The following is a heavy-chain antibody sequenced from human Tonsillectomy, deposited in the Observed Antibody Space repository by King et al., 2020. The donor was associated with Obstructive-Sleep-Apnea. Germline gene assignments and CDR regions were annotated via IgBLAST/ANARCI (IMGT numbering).Heavy chain of an antibody. CDR3: ARDQVAVARTPLGY. J-gene: IGHJ4*02. D-gene: IGHD6-19*01. V-gene: IGHV3-21*01. CDR1: GFTFSSYS. CDR2: ISSSSSYI. Sequence: VQLVESGGGLVKPGGSLRLSCAASGFTFSSYSMNWVRQAPGKGLEWVSSISSSSSYIYYADSVKGRFTISRDNAKNSLYLQMNSRRAEDTAVYYCARDQVAVARTPLGYWRQGTLVTVSS.